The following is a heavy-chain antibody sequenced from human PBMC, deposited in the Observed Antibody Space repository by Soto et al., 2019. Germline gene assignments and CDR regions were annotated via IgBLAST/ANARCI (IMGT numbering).Heavy chain of an antibody. D-gene: IGHD6-19*01. J-gene: IGHJ4*02. Sequence: KPSETLSLTCTVSGGSISRYYWSWSRQPAGKGLEWIGRIYTSGSTNYNPSLKSRVTMSVDTSKNQLSLKLSSVTAADTAVYYCAREVSSGWYRGRVDYWGQGTLVTVSS. CDR1: GGSISRYY. CDR2: IYTSGST. CDR3: AREVSSGWYRGRVDY. V-gene: IGHV4-4*07.